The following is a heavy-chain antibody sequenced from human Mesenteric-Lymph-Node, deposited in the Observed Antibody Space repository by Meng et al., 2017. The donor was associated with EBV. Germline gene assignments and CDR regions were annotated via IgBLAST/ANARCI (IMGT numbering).Heavy chain of an antibody. CDR2: FNGDNSNA. V-gene: IGHV1-3*01. J-gene: IGHJ5*02. CDR3: ARLAGGATAWFDP. CDR1: GHSFGIHV. D-gene: IGHD1-26*01. Sequence: QLELGQSGAEGHRPWTSVKVSCWSCGHSFGIHVMHWVRQAAGQGLEWMGWFNGDNSNARYSEKFPDIVAFTRDTSASTAYLELSGLSSEDTAVYYCARLAGGATAWFDPWGQGTLVTVSS.